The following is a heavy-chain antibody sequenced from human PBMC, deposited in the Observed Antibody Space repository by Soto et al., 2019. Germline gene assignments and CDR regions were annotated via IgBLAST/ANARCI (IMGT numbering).Heavy chain of an antibody. J-gene: IGHJ4*02. V-gene: IGHV4-31*03. D-gene: IGHD1-26*01. CDR2: IYYSGST. CDR3: ARVISYGYFDY. Sequence: SETLSVTYSVSWGSISSLNYYWSWISQHPGKGLEWIGYIYYSGSTYYNPSLKSRVTISVDTSKDQFSLKLSSVTAADTAVYYCARVISYGYFDYWGQGTLVTVYS. CDR1: WGSISSLNYY.